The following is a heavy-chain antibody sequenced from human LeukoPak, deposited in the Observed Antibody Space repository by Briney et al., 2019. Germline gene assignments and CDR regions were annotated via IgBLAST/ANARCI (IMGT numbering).Heavy chain of an antibody. CDR2: INGGGDIT. CDR3: AKRYGDSTGWFFDF. CDR1: GYSFDSYA. J-gene: IGHJ4*02. D-gene: IGHD6-13*01. Sequence: PGGSLRLSGAGSGYSFDSYAMTWVRQAPGKGLEWVSSINGGGDITYYAESVKGRFTVSRDNSKNTLFLQMNSLRAEDTAVFYCAKRYGDSTGWFFDFWGQGSLVTVSS. V-gene: IGHV3-23*01.